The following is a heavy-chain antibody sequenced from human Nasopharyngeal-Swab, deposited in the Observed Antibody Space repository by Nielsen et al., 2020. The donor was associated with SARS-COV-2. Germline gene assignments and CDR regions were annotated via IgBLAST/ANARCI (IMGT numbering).Heavy chain of an antibody. CDR1: GFSFDGYA. D-gene: IGHD4-11*01. CDR2: ISWNNGNI. CDR3: AKDGYSSSSRLDY. Sequence: GGSLRLSCVASGFSFDGYAMHWVRQVPGKGLEWVSGISWNNGNIGYADSVKGRFTISRDNVKNSLYLEMNSLRAEDTAVYYCAKDGYSSSSRLDYWGQGVRVTVSS. V-gene: IGHV3-9*01. J-gene: IGHJ4*02.